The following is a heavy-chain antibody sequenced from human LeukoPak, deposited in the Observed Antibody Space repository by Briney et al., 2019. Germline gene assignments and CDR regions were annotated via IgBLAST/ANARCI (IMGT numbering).Heavy chain of an antibody. CDR2: ISGSGGST. CDR3: TTDFYDSSGYLDY. J-gene: IGHJ4*02. CDR1: GFTFSSYA. D-gene: IGHD3-22*01. Sequence: PGGSLRLSCAASGFTFSSYAMSWVRQAPGKGLEWVSAISGSGGSTYYADSVKGRFTISRDNSKNTLYLQMNSLRAEDTAVYYCTTDFYDSSGYLDYWGQGTLVTVSS. V-gene: IGHV3-23*01.